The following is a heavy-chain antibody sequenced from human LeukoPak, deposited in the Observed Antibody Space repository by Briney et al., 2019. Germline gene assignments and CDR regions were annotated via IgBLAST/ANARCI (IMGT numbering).Heavy chain of an antibody. D-gene: IGHD3-10*01. CDR3: ARDSHSGFQ. V-gene: IGHV4-34*01. Sequence: SETLSLTCTVSDGSFNFYFWHWIRQPPGKGLDWIGEIDNRGSTQYNPSLRCRVTISVDTSRNQLSLELTSVTAADTAVYFCARDSHSGFQWGQGTLVTVSS. J-gene: IGHJ4*02. CDR2: IDNRGST. CDR1: DGSFNFYF.